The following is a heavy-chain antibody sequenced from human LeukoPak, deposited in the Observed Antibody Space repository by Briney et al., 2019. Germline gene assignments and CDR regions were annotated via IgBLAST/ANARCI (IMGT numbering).Heavy chain of an antibody. V-gene: IGHV3-33*01. Sequence: GRSLRLSCAASGFTFSSYGMHWVRQAPGKGLEWVAVIWYDGSNKYYADSVKGRFTVSRDNSKNTLYLQMNSLRAEDTAVYYCARDLFDIVVVPAPSNAFDIWGQGTMVTVSS. D-gene: IGHD2-2*01. CDR1: GFTFSSYG. CDR2: IWYDGSNK. CDR3: ARDLFDIVVVPAPSNAFDI. J-gene: IGHJ3*02.